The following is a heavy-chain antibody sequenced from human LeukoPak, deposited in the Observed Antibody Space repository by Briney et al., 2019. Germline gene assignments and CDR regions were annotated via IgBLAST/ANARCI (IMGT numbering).Heavy chain of an antibody. CDR1: GFSFSSYA. J-gene: IGHJ6*02. CDR3: AKGQYSSSWLNYYYYYGMDV. CDR2: ISGSGDST. V-gene: IGHV3-23*01. D-gene: IGHD6-13*01. Sequence: GGSLRLSCAASGFSFSSYAMSWVRQAPGKGLEWVSVISGSGDSTYYSDSVKGRFTISRDNSKNTLYLQMNSLRAEDTAVYYCAKGQYSSSWLNYYYYYGMDVWGQGTTVTVSS.